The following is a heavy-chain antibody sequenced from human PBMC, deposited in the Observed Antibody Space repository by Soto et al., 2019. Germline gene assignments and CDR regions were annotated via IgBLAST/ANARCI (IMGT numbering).Heavy chain of an antibody. Sequence: QVQLVQSGAEVKKPGASVKVSCQASGYTFTNYAISWVRQAPGQGLEWMGWISASTRNTDQAQNFQGRVTMTIDTXXXXXXXXXXXXXXXXXXVYYCARCYCSVGSCYACWHFDLWGRGTLVTVSS. CDR2: ISASTRNT. CDR1: GYTFTNYA. V-gene: IGHV1-18*01. CDR3: ARCYCSVGSCYACWHFDL. J-gene: IGHJ2*01. D-gene: IGHD2-15*01.